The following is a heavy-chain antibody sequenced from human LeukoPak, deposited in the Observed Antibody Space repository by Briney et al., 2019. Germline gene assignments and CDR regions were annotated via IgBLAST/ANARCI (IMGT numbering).Heavy chain of an antibody. CDR1: GYTFTSYG. CDR3: ATGYPFGNWFDP. V-gene: IGHV1-24*01. J-gene: IGHJ5*02. Sequence: ASVKVSCKASGYTFTSYGISWVRQAPGKGLEWMGGFDPEDGETIYAQKFQGRVTMTEDTSTDTAYMELSSLRSEDTAVYYCATGYPFGNWFDPWGQGTLVTVSS. D-gene: IGHD3-16*01. CDR2: FDPEDGET.